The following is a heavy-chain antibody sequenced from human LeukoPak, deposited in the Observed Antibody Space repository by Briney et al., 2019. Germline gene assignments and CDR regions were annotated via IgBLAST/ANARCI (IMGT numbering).Heavy chain of an antibody. CDR3: ARASIVATIYYFDY. CDR2: VSAYNGNT. V-gene: IGHV1-18*01. J-gene: IGHJ4*02. CDR1: GYTFTSYG. Sequence: ASVKVSCKASGYTFTSYGISWVRQAPGQGLEWMGWVSAYNGNTNYAQKLQGRVTMTTDTSTSTAYMELRGLRSDDTAVYYCARASIVATIYYFDYWGQGTLVTVSS. D-gene: IGHD5-12*01.